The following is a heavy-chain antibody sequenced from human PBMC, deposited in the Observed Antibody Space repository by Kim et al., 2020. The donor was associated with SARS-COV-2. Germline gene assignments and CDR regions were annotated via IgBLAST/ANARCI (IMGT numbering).Heavy chain of an antibody. V-gene: IGHV3-33*01. CDR1: GLTARSNA. D-gene: IGHD5-18*01. J-gene: IGHJ3*02. CDR3: ARDYTAMVVVGVGDAFDN. CDR2: IWEDGSNK. Sequence: ETGLTARSNASNWVSNAPGKGLKWVAVIWEDGSNKNNADSVKDRFTISRDNAKNTLYLQMNRLAAEDTGVYYCARDYTAMVVVGVGDAFDNW.